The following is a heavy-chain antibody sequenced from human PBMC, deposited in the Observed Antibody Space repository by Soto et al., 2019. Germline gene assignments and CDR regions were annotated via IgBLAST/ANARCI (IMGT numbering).Heavy chain of an antibody. CDR1: GYTFTGYY. CDR3: AKGGXIVAAGTRVYLYNAMDV. V-gene: IGHV1-2*02. J-gene: IGHJ6*01. D-gene: IGHD1-26*01. CDR2: INPNSGDT. Sequence: GAPVKVSCKASGYTFTGYYVHWVRQAPGQGLEWMGWINPNSGDTYLAQRFQGRVTMNRDTSIGTAYMELGGLTSDDTAEYYCAKGGXIVAAGTRVYLYNAMDVWGQGTTVTVSS.